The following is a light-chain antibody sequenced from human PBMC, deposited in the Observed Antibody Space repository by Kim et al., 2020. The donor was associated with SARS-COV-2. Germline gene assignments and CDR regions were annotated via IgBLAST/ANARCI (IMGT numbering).Light chain of an antibody. CDR2: DAS. J-gene: IGKJ4*01. CDR3: QHYNNWPLT. V-gene: IGKV3-15*01. CDR1: QSVRNK. Sequence: EIVMTQSPATLSVSPGERATLSCRASQSVRNKLAWYQQMPGQAPRLLIYDASTRDTGIPVRFSGSGSGTEFTLTISSLQSEDFAVYYCQHYNNWPLTFGGGTKVDIK.